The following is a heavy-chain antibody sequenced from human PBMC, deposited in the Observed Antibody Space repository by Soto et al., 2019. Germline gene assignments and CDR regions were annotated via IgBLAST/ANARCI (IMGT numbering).Heavy chain of an antibody. J-gene: IGHJ6*03. Sequence: SGPTLVNPTQTLTLTCTFPGFSLSTSGVGVGWIRQPPGKALEWLALIYWDDDKRYSPSLKSRLTITRDTSKNQVVLTMTNMDPVDTATYYCAHIGYCSITSCYADYHYYMAVWGQGTTVPVSS. CDR3: AHIGYCSITSCYADYHYYMAV. CDR2: IYWDDDK. CDR1: GFSLSTSGVG. D-gene: IGHD2-2*01. V-gene: IGHV2-5*02.